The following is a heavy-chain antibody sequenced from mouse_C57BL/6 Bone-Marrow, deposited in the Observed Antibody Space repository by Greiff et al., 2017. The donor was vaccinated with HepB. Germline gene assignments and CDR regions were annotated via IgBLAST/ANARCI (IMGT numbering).Heavy chain of an antibody. CDR3: ASGLCDYAMDY. Sequence: VQLQQPGAELVKPGASVKMSCKASGYTFTSYWITWVKQRPGQGLEWIGDIYPGSGSTNYNEKFKSKATLTVDTSSSTAYMQLSSLTSEDTAIYYCASGLCDYAMDYWGQGTSVTVSS. CDR1: GYTFTSYW. CDR2: IYPGSGST. D-gene: IGHD1-1*01. J-gene: IGHJ4*01. V-gene: IGHV1-55*01.